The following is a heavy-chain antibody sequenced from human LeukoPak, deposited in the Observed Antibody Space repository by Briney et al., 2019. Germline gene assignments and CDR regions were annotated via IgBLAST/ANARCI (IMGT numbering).Heavy chain of an antibody. Sequence: PSETLSLTCTASLDSTTSNFWSWVRQPPGKSLEWIGEIHRSGSPNYNPSLQSRVTISIDRSRNQIVLELSSVTAADTAVYYCAREILGGFNPGAYWGQGTLVTVSS. V-gene: IGHV4-4*02. CDR1: LDSTTSNFW. CDR3: AREILGGFNPGAY. D-gene: IGHD1-14*01. J-gene: IGHJ4*02. CDR2: IHRSGSP.